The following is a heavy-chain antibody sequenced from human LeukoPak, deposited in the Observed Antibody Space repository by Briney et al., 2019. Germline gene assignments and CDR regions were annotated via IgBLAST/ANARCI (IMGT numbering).Heavy chain of an antibody. CDR1: GFTFSSYS. J-gene: IGHJ5*02. Sequence: PGGSLRLSCAASGFTFSSYSMNWVRQAPGKGLEWVSYISSSSTIYYADSVKGRFTISRDNAKNSLYLQMNSLRAEDTAVYYCARDPLVRGVTRNWFDPWRQGTLVTVSS. V-gene: IGHV3-48*01. CDR3: ARDPLVRGVTRNWFDP. CDR2: ISSSSTI. D-gene: IGHD3-10*01.